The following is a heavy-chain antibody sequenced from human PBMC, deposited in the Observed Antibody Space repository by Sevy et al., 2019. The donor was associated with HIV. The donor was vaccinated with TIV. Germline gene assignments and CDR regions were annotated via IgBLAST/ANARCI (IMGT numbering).Heavy chain of an antibody. J-gene: IGHJ6*03. CDR1: GGSISSYY. CDR3: AREVQLPAGYYYYYMDV. CDR2: IYYSGST. D-gene: IGHD5-18*01. Sequence: SETLSLTCTVSGGSISSYYWSWIRQPPGKGLEWIGYIYYSGSTNYNPSLKSRVTISVDTSKNQFSLKLSSVTAADTAVYYCAREVQLPAGYYYYYMDVWGKGTTVTVSS. V-gene: IGHV4-59*01.